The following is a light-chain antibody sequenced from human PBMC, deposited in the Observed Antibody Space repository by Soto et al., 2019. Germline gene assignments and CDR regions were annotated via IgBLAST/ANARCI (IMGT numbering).Light chain of an antibody. CDR2: GAS. V-gene: IGKV3-20*01. J-gene: IGKJ2*01. CDR1: QSVSSSV. Sequence: IVMSRCPGNLSLSPGESATLSGRSRQSVSSSVLAWYQQKPGQAPRLLIDGASSRVTGIPDRFSGSGSGTDFTLTISRLEPEDFAVSYCQQYDNSPRTVGQGTKLEIK. CDR3: QQYDNSPRT.